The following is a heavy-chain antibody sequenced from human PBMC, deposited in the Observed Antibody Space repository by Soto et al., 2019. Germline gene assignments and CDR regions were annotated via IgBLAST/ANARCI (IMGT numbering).Heavy chain of an antibody. J-gene: IGHJ3*02. CDR3: ARDFYRFLAWSPPRASDI. CDR2: ISAYNGNT. Sequence: VASVKVSCKASGYTFTSYGISWVRQAPGQGLEWMGWISAYNGNTNYAQKLQGRVTMTTDTSTSTAYMELRSLRSDDTAVYYCARDFYRFLAWSPPRASDIWGQGTMVTVSS. V-gene: IGHV1-18*04. CDR1: GYTFTSYG. D-gene: IGHD3-3*01.